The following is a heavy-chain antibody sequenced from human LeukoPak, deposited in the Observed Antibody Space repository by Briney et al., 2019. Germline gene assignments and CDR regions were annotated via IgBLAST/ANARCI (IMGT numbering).Heavy chain of an antibody. CDR3: AKEDGYCSSTSCMNWFDP. J-gene: IGHJ5*02. V-gene: IGHV4-59*01. Sequence: SETLSLTCTVYGGSISSYYWSWIRQPPGKGLEWIGYIYYSGSTNYNPSLKSRVTISVDTSKNQFPLKLSSVTAADTAVYYCAKEDGYCSSTSCMNWFDPWGQGTLVTVSS. CDR1: GGSISSYY. D-gene: IGHD2-2*03. CDR2: IYYSGST.